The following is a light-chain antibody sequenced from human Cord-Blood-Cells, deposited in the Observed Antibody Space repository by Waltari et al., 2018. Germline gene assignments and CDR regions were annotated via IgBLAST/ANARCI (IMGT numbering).Light chain of an antibody. J-gene: IGLJ1*01. CDR1: SSDGGGYNY. CDR3: SSYAGSNNFPYV. Sequence: QSALTQPPSASGSPGQSVTIPCTGTSSDGGGYNYVSWYQQHQGKAPKLMIYEVSKRPSGVPDRFSGSKSGNTASLTVSGLQAEDEADYYCSSYAGSNNFPYVFGTGTKVTVL. CDR2: EVS. V-gene: IGLV2-8*01.